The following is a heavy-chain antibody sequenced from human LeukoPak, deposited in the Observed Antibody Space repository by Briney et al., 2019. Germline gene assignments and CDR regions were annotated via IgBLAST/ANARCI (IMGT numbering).Heavy chain of an antibody. CDR2: INSNNGGT. CDR3: ASPAPYYDNSGYYPLDY. D-gene: IGHD3-22*01. J-gene: IGHJ4*02. Sequence: ASVKVSCKASGYTFTGYYMHWVRQAPGQGLEWMGWINSNNGGTNYAQKFQGRVTMTRDTSISTAYMELSRLRSDDTAVYYCASPAPYYDNSGYYPLDYWGQGTLVTVSS. CDR1: GYTFTGYY. V-gene: IGHV1-2*02.